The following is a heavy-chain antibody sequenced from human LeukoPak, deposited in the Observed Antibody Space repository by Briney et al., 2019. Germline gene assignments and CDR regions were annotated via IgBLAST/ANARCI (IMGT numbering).Heavy chain of an antibody. D-gene: IGHD2-15*01. V-gene: IGHV3-15*01. J-gene: IGHJ4*02. CDR3: TTIRGFCSDSSCLGY. Sequence: PGGSLRLSCEVSGFTFSDAWMSWVRQAPGKGLEWVGRIKSKIDGGTTDYAAPVKGRFIISRDDSKNTLYLEMNSLKSGDTAVYYCTTIRGFCSDSSCLGYWGQGTLVTVSS. CDR2: IKSKIDGGTT. CDR1: GFTFSDAW.